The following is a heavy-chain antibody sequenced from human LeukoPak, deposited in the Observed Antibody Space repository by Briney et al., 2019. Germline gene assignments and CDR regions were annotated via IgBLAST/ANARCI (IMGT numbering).Heavy chain of an antibody. J-gene: IGHJ5*02. CDR2: IRHTGST. CDR3: ARGPAAVHP. V-gene: IGHV4-34*01. Sequence: PSETLSLTCAVYGYSLTNHYWIWIRQPPGKGLEWVGEIRHTGSTNYNPSLKSRLNISVDTSKNQFFLQLSSVTAADTAVYYCARGPAAVHPWGQGTLVTVSS. D-gene: IGHD6-13*01. CDR1: GYSLTNHY.